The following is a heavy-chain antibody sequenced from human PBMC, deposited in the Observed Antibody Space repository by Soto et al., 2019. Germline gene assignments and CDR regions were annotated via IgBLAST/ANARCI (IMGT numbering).Heavy chain of an antibody. V-gene: IGHV1-18*01. CDR2: ISAYNGDT. CDR1: GYTFTSYG. CDR3: ARVGSYFFGFDY. D-gene: IGHD1-26*01. Sequence: QVQLVQSGAEVKKPGASVKVSCKACGYTFTSYGLSWVRQAPGQGLEWMGWISAYNGDTNYAQKFQGRVTVTTDTSTSTAYMELRSLRSDDKAVYYCARVGSYFFGFDYWGQGTLVTVSS. J-gene: IGHJ4*02.